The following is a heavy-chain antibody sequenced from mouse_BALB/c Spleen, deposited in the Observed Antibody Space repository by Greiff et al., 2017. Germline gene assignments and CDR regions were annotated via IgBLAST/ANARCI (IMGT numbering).Heavy chain of an antibody. D-gene: IGHD2-2*01. CDR1: GYTFTSYW. Sequence: QVQLQQSGAELARPGASVKLSCKASGYTFTSYWMQWVKQRPGQGLEWIGAIYPGDGDTRYTQKFKGKATLTADKSSSTAYMQLSSLASEDSAVYYCARRYYGYDEAMDYGGQGTSVTVSS. J-gene: IGHJ4*01. CDR3: ARRYYGYDEAMDY. CDR2: IYPGDGDT. V-gene: IGHV1-87*01.